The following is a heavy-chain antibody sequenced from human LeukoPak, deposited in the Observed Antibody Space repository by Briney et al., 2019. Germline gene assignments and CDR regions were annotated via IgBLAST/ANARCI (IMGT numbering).Heavy chain of an antibody. Sequence: SETLSLTCAVYGGSFSGYYWSWIRQPPGKGLEWIGEINHSGSTNYNPSLKSRVTISVDTSKNQFSLKLSSVTAADTAVYYCARVKYSYGRRSRAFDIWGQGTMVTVSS. J-gene: IGHJ3*02. CDR2: INHSGST. CDR1: GGSFSGYY. CDR3: ARVKYSYGRRSRAFDI. D-gene: IGHD5-18*01. V-gene: IGHV4-34*01.